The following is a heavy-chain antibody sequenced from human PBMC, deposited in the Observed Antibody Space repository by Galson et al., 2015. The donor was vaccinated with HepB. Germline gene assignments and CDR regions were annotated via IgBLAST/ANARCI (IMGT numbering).Heavy chain of an antibody. J-gene: IGHJ4*02. Sequence: SVKASCKASGYTFTSYDINWVRQATGQGLEWMGWMNPNSGNTGYAQKFQGRVTMTRNTSISTAYMELSSLRSEDTAVYYCAIHNYDSSGYLDYWGQGTLVTVSS. D-gene: IGHD3-22*01. V-gene: IGHV1-8*01. CDR3: AIHNYDSSGYLDY. CDR2: MNPNSGNT. CDR1: GYTFTSYD.